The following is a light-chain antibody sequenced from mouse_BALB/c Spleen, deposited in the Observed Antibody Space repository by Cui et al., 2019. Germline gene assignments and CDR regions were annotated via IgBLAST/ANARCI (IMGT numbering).Light chain of an antibody. CDR3: QQYSGYPYT. J-gene: IGKJ2*01. CDR2: STS. V-gene: IGKV4-57-1*01. Sequence: ENVLTQSPAIMSASPGEKVTMTCRASSSVSSSYLHWYQQKSGASPKLWIYSTSNLASGVPARLSGSGSGTSYSLTISSVEAEDAANYYCQQYSGYPYTFGGGTKLEIK. CDR1: SSVSSSY.